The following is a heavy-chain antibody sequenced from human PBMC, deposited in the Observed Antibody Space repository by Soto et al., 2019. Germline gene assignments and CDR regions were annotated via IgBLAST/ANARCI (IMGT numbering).Heavy chain of an antibody. D-gene: IGHD2-8*01. V-gene: IGHV4-30-2*01. CDR2: IYHSGST. CDR1: GGSISSGGYS. CDR3: ARGYCTNGVCLTFDY. Sequence: QLQLQESGSGLVKPSQTLSLTCAVSGGSISSGGYSWSWIRQPPGKGLEWIGYIYHSGSTYYNPSLKSRVTISVDRSKNQCSLKLSSVTAADTAVYYCARGYCTNGVCLTFDYWGQGTLVTVSS. J-gene: IGHJ4*02.